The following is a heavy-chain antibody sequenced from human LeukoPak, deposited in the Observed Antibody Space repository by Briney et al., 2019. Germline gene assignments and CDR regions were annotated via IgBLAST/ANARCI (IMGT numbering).Heavy chain of an antibody. V-gene: IGHV3-15*01. CDR2: IKSKTDGAIT. CDR1: GFTFNDAW. Sequence: PGGSLRLSCAASGFTFNDAWMSWVRQAPGKGLEWVGRIKSKTDGAITDYAAPVKGRFTISRDDSKNTLYLQMNSLETEDTAVYYCTCLPFDYWGQGTLVTVSS. J-gene: IGHJ4*02. CDR3: TCLPFDY.